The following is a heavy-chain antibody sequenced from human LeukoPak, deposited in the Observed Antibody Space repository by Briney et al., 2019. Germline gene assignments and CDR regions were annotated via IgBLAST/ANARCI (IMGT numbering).Heavy chain of an antibody. Sequence: GGSLRLSCTASGFTFRTYWMNWVRQAPGKGLEWVAKINQDGDEKYYVGPVQGRFTISRDNANASVFLKLSSLRAEDTGVYYCARAEVEGSWSTFHYFYGMDVWGQGTTVTVSS. J-gene: IGHJ6*02. V-gene: IGHV3-7*01. CDR1: GFTFRTYW. CDR2: INQDGDEK. D-gene: IGHD6-13*01. CDR3: ARAEVEGSWSTFHYFYGMDV.